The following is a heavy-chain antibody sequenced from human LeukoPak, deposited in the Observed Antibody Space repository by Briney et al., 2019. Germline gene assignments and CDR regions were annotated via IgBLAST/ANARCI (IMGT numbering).Heavy chain of an antibody. CDR3: ARSIIVGATGAFDV. CDR2: ITATGSTI. Sequence: GGSLRLSCAASGLSFSSSGMNWVRQAPGKGLEWVSYITATGSTIYYADSVRGRFTISRDNARSSLFLSMSSLRAEDTAVYYCARSIIVGATGAFDVWGQGTMVTVS. V-gene: IGHV3-48*03. CDR1: GLSFSSSG. J-gene: IGHJ3*01. D-gene: IGHD1-26*01.